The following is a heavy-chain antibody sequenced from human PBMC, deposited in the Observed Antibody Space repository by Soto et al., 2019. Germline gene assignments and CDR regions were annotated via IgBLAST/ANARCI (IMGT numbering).Heavy chain of an antibody. CDR1: GFAFNNYG. Sequence: SGGSLRLSCTVSGFAFNNYGINWVRQAPGKGLEWVSSISKGDYTYYSDSVKGRFAISRDNAKSSVSLQMNTLRVEDTAVYYCAREDSIIIPAVSDFWGQGTLVTVSS. D-gene: IGHD2-2*01. J-gene: IGHJ4*02. CDR2: ISKGDYT. CDR3: AREDSIIIPAVSDF. V-gene: IGHV3-21*01.